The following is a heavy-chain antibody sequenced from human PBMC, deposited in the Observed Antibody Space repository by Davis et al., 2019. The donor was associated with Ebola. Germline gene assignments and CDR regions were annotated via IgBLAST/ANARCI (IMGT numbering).Heavy chain of an antibody. D-gene: IGHD1-26*01. CDR1: GFTFSSYA. Sequence: GESLKISCAASGFTFSSYAMSWVRQAPGKGLEWVSAISGSGGSTYYADSVKGRFTISRDNSKNTLYLQMNSLRAEDTAVYYCAKYGRGYYYYGMDVWGQGTTVTVSS. CDR2: ISGSGGST. CDR3: AKYGRGYYYYGMDV. V-gene: IGHV3-23*01. J-gene: IGHJ6*02.